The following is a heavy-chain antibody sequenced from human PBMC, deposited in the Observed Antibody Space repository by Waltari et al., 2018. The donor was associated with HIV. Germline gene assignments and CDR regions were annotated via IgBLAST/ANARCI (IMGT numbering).Heavy chain of an antibody. CDR1: GASFSDYY. CDR2: INHGGRT. V-gene: IGHV4-34*01. Sequence: QVQLRQWGAGLLKPSETLSLTCNVSGASFSDYYWNWIRQPPGKGLEWIGEINHGGRTNYNPSLKSRVTMSVDTSKNQFSLRLKSATAADTAVYYCARYFRGLEVGNYHDVFDMWGPGTMVTVSS. J-gene: IGHJ3*02. D-gene: IGHD3-22*01. CDR3: ARYFRGLEVGNYHDVFDM.